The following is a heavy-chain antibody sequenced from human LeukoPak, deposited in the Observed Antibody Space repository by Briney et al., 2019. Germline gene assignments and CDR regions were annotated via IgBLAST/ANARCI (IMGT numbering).Heavy chain of an antibody. J-gene: IGHJ4*02. D-gene: IGHD3-10*01. CDR3: ARRFRGPDY. CDR1: GGSISSSSYY. Sequence: PSETLSLTCIVSGGSISSSSYYWGWIRQPPGKGLEWIGSIYYSGSTYYNPSLKSRVTISVDTSKNQFSLKLSSVTAADTAVYYCARRFRGPDYWGQGTLVTVSS. CDR2: IYYSGST. V-gene: IGHV4-39*01.